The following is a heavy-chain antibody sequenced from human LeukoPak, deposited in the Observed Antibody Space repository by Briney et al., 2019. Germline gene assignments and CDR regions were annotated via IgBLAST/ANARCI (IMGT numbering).Heavy chain of an antibody. V-gene: IGHV1-2*02. CDR3: ARGVDFWSGYGY. Sequence: ASVKVSCKASGYTFTGYYMHWVRRAPGQGLEWMGWINPNSGGTNYAQKFQGRVTMTRDTSISTAYMELSRLRSDDTAVYYCARGVDFWSGYGYWGQGTLVTVSS. J-gene: IGHJ4*02. CDR1: GYTFTGYY. CDR2: INPNSGGT. D-gene: IGHD3-3*01.